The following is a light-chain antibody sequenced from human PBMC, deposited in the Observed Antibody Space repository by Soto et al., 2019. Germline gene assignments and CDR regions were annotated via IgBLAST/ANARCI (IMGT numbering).Light chain of an antibody. CDR2: KAS. J-gene: IGKJ1*01. CDR1: QSISSW. V-gene: IGKV1-5*03. CDR3: QQYSSYPWT. Sequence: DSQMTQSPSTLSASVGDRVTITCRASQSISSWLAWYQQKSGKDPKLLIYKASNLESGVPSRFSGSGSGTEFTLTISSLQPDDFATYYCQQYSSYPWTFGQGTKVEIK.